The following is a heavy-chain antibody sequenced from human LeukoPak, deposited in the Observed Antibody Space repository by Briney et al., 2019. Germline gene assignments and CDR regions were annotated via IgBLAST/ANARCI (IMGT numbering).Heavy chain of an antibody. CDR2: IYYSGST. V-gene: IGHV4-59*01. D-gene: IGHD3-22*01. CDR1: GGSTSSYY. CDR3: ATSIYYYDSSTYYYGVYYFDC. J-gene: IGHJ4*02. Sequence: SETLSLTCTVSGGSTSSYYWSWIRQPPGKGLEWLGYIYYSGSTNYNPSLKSRVTISVDTSKNQFSLRLSSVTAADTAVYYCATSIYYYDSSTYYYGVYYFDCWGQGTLVTVSS.